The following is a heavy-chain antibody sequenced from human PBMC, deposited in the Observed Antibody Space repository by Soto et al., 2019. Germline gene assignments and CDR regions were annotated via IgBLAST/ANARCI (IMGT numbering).Heavy chain of an antibody. D-gene: IGHD3-3*01. CDR1: GFTFTSSA. Sequence: SVKVSCKASGFTFTSSAVQWVRQARGQRLEWIGWIVVGSGNTNYAQKFQERVTITRDMSTSTAYMELSSLRSEDTAVYYCAASPYVLRFLEWSPEFDPWGQGTLVTVSS. V-gene: IGHV1-58*01. CDR2: IVVGSGNT. J-gene: IGHJ5*02. CDR3: AASPYVLRFLEWSPEFDP.